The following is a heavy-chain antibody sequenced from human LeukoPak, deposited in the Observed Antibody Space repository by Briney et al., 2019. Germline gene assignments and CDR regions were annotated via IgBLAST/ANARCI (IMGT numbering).Heavy chain of an antibody. D-gene: IGHD3-10*01. CDR3: VREIFGLDY. V-gene: IGHV3-7*01. J-gene: IGHJ4*03. CDR2: INRDGSKK. CDR1: GFTFSSYW. Sequence: GGSLRLSCAASGFTFSSYWMNWVRQAPGKGLEWVANINRDGSKKYYVDSVKGRFTISRDNAKNSLYLQMNSLRAEDAAVYYCVREIFGLDYWGQGTTVTVSS.